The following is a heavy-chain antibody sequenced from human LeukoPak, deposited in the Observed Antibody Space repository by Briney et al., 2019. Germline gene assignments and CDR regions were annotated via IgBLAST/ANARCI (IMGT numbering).Heavy chain of an antibody. CDR3: ATGPATMVRGYYYNMDV. V-gene: IGHV4-59*01. CDR2: IYYSGST. J-gene: IGHJ6*03. CDR1: GVAISSYY. Sequence: SETLSLTCTVAGVAISSYYWSWIRQPPGKGLEWIGYIYYSGSTNYNPSLKSRVTISVGTSKNQFSLKLRSVTAADTAVYYCATGPATMVRGYYYNMDVWGKGTTVTVSS. D-gene: IGHD3-10*01.